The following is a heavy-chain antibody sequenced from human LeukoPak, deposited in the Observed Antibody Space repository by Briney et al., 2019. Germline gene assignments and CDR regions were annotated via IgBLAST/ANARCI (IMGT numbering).Heavy chain of an antibody. V-gene: IGHV4-38-2*02. J-gene: IGHJ3*02. Sequence: SETLSLTCTVSGGSISSYYWGWIRQPPGKGLEWIGSIYHSGSTYYNPSLKSRVTISVDTSKNQFSLKLSSVTAADTAVYYCARELPPLTYYDFWSGYYFGAFDIWGQGTMVTVSS. CDR3: ARELPPLTYYDFWSGYYFGAFDI. CDR2: IYHSGST. CDR1: GGSISSYY. D-gene: IGHD3-3*01.